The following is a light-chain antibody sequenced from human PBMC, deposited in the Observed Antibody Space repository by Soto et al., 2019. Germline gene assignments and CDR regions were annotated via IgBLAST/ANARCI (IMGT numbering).Light chain of an antibody. CDR2: TAS. CDR1: QSIGRY. CDR3: QQSYSIPIT. V-gene: IGKV1-39*01. Sequence: IQMTQSPSSLSASLGDRVTITCRASQSIGRYLNWYQEKPGKAPNVAIFTASSLQSGVPSRFNGSGSGTEFTLTISSLQPEDFENYYCQQSYSIPITFGQGTRLEIK. J-gene: IGKJ5*01.